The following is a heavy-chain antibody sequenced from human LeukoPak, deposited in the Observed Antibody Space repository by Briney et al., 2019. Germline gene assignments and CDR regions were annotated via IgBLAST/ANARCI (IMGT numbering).Heavy chain of an antibody. D-gene: IGHD3-10*01. Sequence: GGSLRLSCEVSGFTFSGYEMNWVRQAPGKGLEWVSFISSGSSYKYYADSVKGRFTISRDNAKNSLHLQMNSLRAEDTAVYYCARDQAGFSGSGPYYFDYWGQGTLVTVSS. J-gene: IGHJ4*02. CDR1: GFTFSGYE. CDR3: ARDQAGFSGSGPYYFDY. V-gene: IGHV3-21*01. CDR2: ISSGSSYK.